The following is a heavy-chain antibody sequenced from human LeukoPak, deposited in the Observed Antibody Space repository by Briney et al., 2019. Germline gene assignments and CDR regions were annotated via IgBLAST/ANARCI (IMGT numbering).Heavy chain of an antibody. CDR2: ISGSGVST. D-gene: IGHD3-10*01. CDR3: AKDRSFQYYYGSGILSEWFDP. CDR1: GFTFSSSA. V-gene: IGHV3-23*01. Sequence: GGSLRLSCAASGFTFSSSAMSWVRPAPGKGLEWVSAISGSGVSTYYADSVKGRFTISRDNSKNTLYVQMNSLRAEDTAVYYCAKDRSFQYYYGSGILSEWFDPWGQGTLVTVSS. J-gene: IGHJ5*02.